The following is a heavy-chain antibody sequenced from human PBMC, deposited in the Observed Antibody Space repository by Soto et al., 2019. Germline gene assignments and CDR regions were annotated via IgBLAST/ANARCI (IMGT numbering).Heavy chain of an antibody. CDR1: GFTFSSSA. V-gene: IGHV1-58*01. CDR2: IVVGSGNT. J-gene: IGHJ6*02. Sequence: VSCKASGFTFSSSAVQWVRQARGQRLEWIGWIVVGSGNTNYAQKFQERVTITRDMSTSTAYMELSSLRSEDTAVYYCAADLDIVVVPAAHYYYGMDVWGQGTTVTVSS. D-gene: IGHD2-2*03. CDR3: AADLDIVVVPAAHYYYGMDV.